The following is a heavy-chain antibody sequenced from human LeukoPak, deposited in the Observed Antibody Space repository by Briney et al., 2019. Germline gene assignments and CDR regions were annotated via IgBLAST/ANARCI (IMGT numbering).Heavy chain of an antibody. J-gene: IGHJ4*02. Sequence: PSETLSLTCAVYGGSFSGYYWSWIRQPPGKGLEWIGEINHSGSTNYNPSLKSRVTISVDTSKNQFSLKLSSVTAADTAVYYCARASGSYSIDYWGQGTLVTVSS. V-gene: IGHV4-34*01. CDR2: INHSGST. CDR3: ARASGSYSIDY. CDR1: GGSFSGYY. D-gene: IGHD1-26*01.